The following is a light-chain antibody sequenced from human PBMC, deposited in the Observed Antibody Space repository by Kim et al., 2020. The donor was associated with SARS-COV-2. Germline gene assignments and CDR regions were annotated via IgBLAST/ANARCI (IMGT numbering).Light chain of an antibody. CDR3: QQYNEWPLT. Sequence: PGEIATLSCRASQGVDSNLAWYQQRPGQAPRLLMSRASTRATGVPARFSGSGSGTAFTLTVSSLQSEDFAVYYCQQYNEWPLTFGGGTKVDIK. CDR1: QGVDSN. J-gene: IGKJ4*01. V-gene: IGKV3-15*01. CDR2: RAS.